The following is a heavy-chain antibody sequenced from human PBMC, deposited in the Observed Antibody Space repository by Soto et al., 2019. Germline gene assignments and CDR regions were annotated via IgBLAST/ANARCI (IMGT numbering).Heavy chain of an antibody. CDR1: GLTFSSYW. D-gene: IGHD6-19*01. V-gene: IGHV3-7*01. CDR3: ARGGSVWHEGAY. J-gene: IGHJ4*02. CDR2: INQDGSEK. Sequence: EVQLVESGGGLVQPGGSLRLSCAASGLTFSSYWMTWVRQAPGKGLEWVANINQDGSEKYYVDSVKGRFTISRDNAKNSLYLQMNSLRAEDTAVYYCARGGSVWHEGAYWGQGTLVTVSS.